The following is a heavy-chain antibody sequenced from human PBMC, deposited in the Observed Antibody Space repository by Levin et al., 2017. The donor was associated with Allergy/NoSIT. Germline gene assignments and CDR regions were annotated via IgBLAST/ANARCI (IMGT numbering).Heavy chain of an antibody. D-gene: IGHD2-2*01. Sequence: SVKVSCKASGGTFSSYTISWVRQAPGQGLEWMGRIIPILGIANYAQKFQGRVTITADKSTSTAYMELSSLRSEDTAVYYCAREACGSSTSCHLNNWFDPWGQGTLVTVSS. V-gene: IGHV1-69*04. CDR3: AREACGSSTSCHLNNWFDP. J-gene: IGHJ5*02. CDR1: GGTFSSYT. CDR2: IIPILGIA.